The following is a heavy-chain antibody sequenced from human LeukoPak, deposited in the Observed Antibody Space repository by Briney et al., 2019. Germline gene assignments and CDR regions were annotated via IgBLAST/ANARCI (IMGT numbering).Heavy chain of an antibody. CDR1: GFIFNNYA. CDR2: INWNSGSI. CDR3: AKDNRRHYTSGPNPDSLH. J-gene: IGHJ4*02. Sequence: GGSLRLSCAGSGFIFNNYAMHWVRQPPGKGLEWVSGINWNSGSIDYADSVKGRFTISRDNAKNFLYLQMNSLRVEDTAFYYCAKDNRRHYTSGPNPDSLHWGQGALVTVSS. D-gene: IGHD6-19*01. V-gene: IGHV3-9*01.